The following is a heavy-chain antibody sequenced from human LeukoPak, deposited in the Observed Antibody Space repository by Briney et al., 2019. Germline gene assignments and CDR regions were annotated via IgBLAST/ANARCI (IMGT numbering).Heavy chain of an antibody. CDR3: ARFSSNTSDYYFDY. CDR1: GGSMSSYY. CDR2: IYTSGST. J-gene: IGHJ4*02. Sequence: SETLPLTCTVSGGSMSSYYWSWIRQPAGKGLEWIGRIYTSGSTNYNPSLKSRVTMSVDTSKNQFSLKLSSVTAADTAVYYCARFSSNTSDYYFDYWGQGTLVTVSS. V-gene: IGHV4-4*07. D-gene: IGHD4-11*01.